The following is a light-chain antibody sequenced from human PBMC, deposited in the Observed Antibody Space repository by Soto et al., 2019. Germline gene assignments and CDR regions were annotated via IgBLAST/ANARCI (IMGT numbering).Light chain of an antibody. CDR3: GSWYSSRSAYV. J-gene: IGLJ1*01. V-gene: IGLV1-51*01. CDR1: SSNIGGHS. Sequence: QSVMTQPPSVSAAPGQKVTISCSGSSSNIGGHSVSWYQQLPGTAPKLLIYDDNNQPSGIPDRFSGSKSGTSATLGITVFRTGDEDDSYCGSWYSSRSAYVFGTGTKVTVL. CDR2: DDN.